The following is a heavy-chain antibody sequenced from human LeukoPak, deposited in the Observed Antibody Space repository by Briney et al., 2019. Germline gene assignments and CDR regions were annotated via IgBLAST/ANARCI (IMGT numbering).Heavy chain of an antibody. V-gene: IGHV4-59*01. Sequence: SETLSLTRTVSGGSISSYYWSWIRQPPGKGLEWIGYIYYSGSTNYNPSLKSRVTISVDTSKNQFSLKLSSVTAADTAVYYCARDNRRLRQFDYWGQGTLVTVSS. D-gene: IGHD4-17*01. CDR3: ARDNRRLRQFDY. CDR2: IYYSGST. CDR1: GGSISSYY. J-gene: IGHJ4*02.